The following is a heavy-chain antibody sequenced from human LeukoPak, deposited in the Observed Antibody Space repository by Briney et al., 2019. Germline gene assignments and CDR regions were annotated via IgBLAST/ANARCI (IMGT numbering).Heavy chain of an antibody. Sequence: GGSLRLSCAASGFTFSSYSMNWVRQAPGKGLEWVSFISSSSSYIYYADSVKGRFTISRDNAKKSVYLQMNSLRAEDTAVYYCARDQGGYSYGLYYYYYGMDVWGQGTTVTVSS. J-gene: IGHJ6*02. V-gene: IGHV3-21*01. D-gene: IGHD5-18*01. CDR1: GFTFSSYS. CDR3: ARDQGGYSYGLYYYYYGMDV. CDR2: ISSSSSYI.